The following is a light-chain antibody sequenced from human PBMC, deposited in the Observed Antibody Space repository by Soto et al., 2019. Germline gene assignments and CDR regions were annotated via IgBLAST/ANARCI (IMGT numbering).Light chain of an antibody. Sequence: QSALTQPASVSGSPGQSITISCTGTSSDVGGYNYVSWYQQHPGKAPKLMIYDVSNRPSGISTRFSGSKSGNTASLTISGLQAEDEADYYCSSYTHNNTPWLFGGGTQLTVL. CDR1: SSDVGGYNY. V-gene: IGLV2-14*01. CDR3: SSYTHNNTPWL. J-gene: IGLJ3*02. CDR2: DVS.